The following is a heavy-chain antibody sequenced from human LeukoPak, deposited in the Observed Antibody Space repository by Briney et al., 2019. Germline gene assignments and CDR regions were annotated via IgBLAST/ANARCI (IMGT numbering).Heavy chain of an antibody. CDR2: INTGNGYT. J-gene: IGHJ4*02. Sequence: GASVKVSCKASGYVFTSYAMHWVRQAPGQGLEWMGWINTGNGYTEYSQRFQGRVTITRDTSASTAYMDVSSLRSEDTAVYYCARDSGGPMAGTDLDYRGQGTPVTVSS. CDR1: GYVFTSYA. V-gene: IGHV1-3*04. CDR3: ARDSGGPMAGTDLDY. D-gene: IGHD1-1*01.